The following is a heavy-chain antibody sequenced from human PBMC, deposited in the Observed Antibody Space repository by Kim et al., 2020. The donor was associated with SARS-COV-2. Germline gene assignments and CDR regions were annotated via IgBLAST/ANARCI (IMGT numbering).Heavy chain of an antibody. J-gene: IGHJ4*02. Sequence: GGSLRLSCAASGFTFSSYEMNWVRQAPGKGLEWVSYISSSGTTIYYADSVKGRFTISRDNAKNSLYLQMNSLRDEDTAVYYCARGVYDSSGYFHYWGQGTLVTVSS. V-gene: IGHV3-48*03. CDR1: GFTFSSYE. CDR3: ARGVYDSSGYFHY. D-gene: IGHD3-22*01. CDR2: ISSSGTTI.